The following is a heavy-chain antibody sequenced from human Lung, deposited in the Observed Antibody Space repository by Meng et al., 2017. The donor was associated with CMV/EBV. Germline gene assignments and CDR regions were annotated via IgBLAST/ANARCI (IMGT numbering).Heavy chain of an antibody. V-gene: IGHV3-15*01. Sequence: YFAASGFTFSNAWMSWVRQAPGKGLELVGRIKSKADGGTTDYAAPVKGRFTISRDDSKNTLYLQMNSLKTEDTAVYYCTTEKLWPDYWGQGTLVTVSS. CDR2: IKSKADGGTT. CDR1: GFTFSNAW. CDR3: TTEKLWPDY. D-gene: IGHD3-10*01. J-gene: IGHJ4*02.